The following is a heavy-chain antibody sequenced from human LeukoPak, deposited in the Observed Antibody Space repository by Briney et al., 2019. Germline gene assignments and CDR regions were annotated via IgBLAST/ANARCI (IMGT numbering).Heavy chain of an antibody. V-gene: IGHV3-23*01. D-gene: IGHD5-12*01. CDR3: AKEYSGYDFDY. CDR1: GCTLRGYD. Sequence: GGSLRLDCAASGCTLRGYDVSWVGQGPGKELEWVAATSGSGVNSYYADSVRGRFTISRDNSQNTLYLQMDSLRAEDTALYYCAKEYSGYDFDYWGQGTLVTVSS. J-gene: IGHJ4*02. CDR2: TSGSGVNS.